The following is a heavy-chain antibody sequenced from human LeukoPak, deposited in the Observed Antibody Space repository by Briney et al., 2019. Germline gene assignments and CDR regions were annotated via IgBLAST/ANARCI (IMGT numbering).Heavy chain of an antibody. CDR1: GGSITSYY. D-gene: IGHD5-24*01. V-gene: IGHV4-4*09. CDR2: IYGTGST. CDR3: TRPWHGPYAFDV. Sequence: SVTLSLTCTVSGGSITSYYWSWIRQPPGKGLEWIGYIYGTGSTNYNPSLKSRVTISLDTSKSQLSLKLSSVTAADTAVYYRTRPWHGPYAFDVWGQGTMVTVSS. J-gene: IGHJ3*01.